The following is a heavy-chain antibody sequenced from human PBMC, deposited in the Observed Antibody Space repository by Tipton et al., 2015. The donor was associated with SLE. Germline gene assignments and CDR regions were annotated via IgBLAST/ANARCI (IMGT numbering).Heavy chain of an antibody. D-gene: IGHD4-17*01. J-gene: IGHJ4*02. CDR1: GFTFSSYY. V-gene: IGHV3-74*01. CDR2: INADGSST. Sequence: SLRLSCAASGFTFSSYYMHWVRQVSGKGLVWVSRINADGSSTSYADSVKGRSTISRDNAKNSLYLQMNSLRAEDTAVYYCARGDYAPSPNFDYWGQGTLVTVSS. CDR3: ARGDYAPSPNFDY.